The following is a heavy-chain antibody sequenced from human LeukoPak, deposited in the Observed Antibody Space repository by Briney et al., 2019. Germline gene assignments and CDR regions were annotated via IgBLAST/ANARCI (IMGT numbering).Heavy chain of an antibody. V-gene: IGHV4-38-2*02. J-gene: IGHJ6*02. CDR2: MYHSGST. CDR3: ARDEESSTYYYYGMDV. Sequence: PSETLSLTRSVSGGSISSYYWGWIRQPPGKGLEWVGSMYHSGSTYYNPSLKSRVTISVDTSKNQFSLALISVTAADTAVYYCARDEESSTYYYYGMDVWGQGTTVTVSS. CDR1: GGSISSYY.